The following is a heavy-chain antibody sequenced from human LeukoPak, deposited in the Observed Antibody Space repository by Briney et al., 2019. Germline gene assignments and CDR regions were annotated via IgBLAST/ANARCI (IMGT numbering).Heavy chain of an antibody. J-gene: IGHJ4*02. CDR1: GFTFSSYA. V-gene: IGHV3-23*01. Sequence: GGSLRLSCAASGFTFSSYAMSWVRQAPGKGLEWVSAISGSGGSTYYADSVKGRFTISRDNSKNTLYLQMNSLRAEDTAVYYCANDIYSGGSCYHLHWGQGTLVTVSS. CDR3: ANDIYSGGSCYHLH. CDR2: ISGSGGST. D-gene: IGHD2-15*01.